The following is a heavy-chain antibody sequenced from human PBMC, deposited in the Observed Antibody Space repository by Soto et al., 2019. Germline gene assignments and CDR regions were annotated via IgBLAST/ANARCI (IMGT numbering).Heavy chain of an antibody. CDR2: ISENGDRQ. V-gene: IGHV3-30-3*01. D-gene: IGHD4-17*01. CDR3: ARRLATTVSALGY. Sequence: GGSLRLSCTASGLTFTSSSFHWVRQAPGKGLEWVAVISENGDRQYSTESVRGRFLISRDSSKNTVYLQMNSLRPEDTGVYFCARRLATTVSALGYWGQGALVTVSS. CDR1: GLTFTSSS. J-gene: IGHJ4*02.